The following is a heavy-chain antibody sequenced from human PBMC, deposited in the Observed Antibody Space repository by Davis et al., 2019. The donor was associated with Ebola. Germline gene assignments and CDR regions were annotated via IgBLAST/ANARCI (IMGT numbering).Heavy chain of an antibody. J-gene: IGHJ6*04. V-gene: IGHV4-34*01. CDR3: ARGTDGMDV. Sequence: MPGGSLRLSCAVYGGSFTNYYWSWIRQPPGKGLEWIGEIYHSGRANYNPSLKSRVTLSVDTSMNQFSLELTSVTAADTAVYYCARGTDGMDVWDKGTTVTVSS. CDR2: IYHSGRA. CDR1: GGSFTNYY.